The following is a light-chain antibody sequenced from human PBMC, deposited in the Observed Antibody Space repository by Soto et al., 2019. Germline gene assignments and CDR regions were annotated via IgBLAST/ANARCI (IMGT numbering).Light chain of an antibody. Sequence: DIQMTQSPSTLSASVGDRVTITCRASQIISSWLAWYQQKPGKAPKLLIYDASSLESGGPSRFSGSGSGTEFSLTISSLQTDEFATYYCQQYNSYSPMAFGQGTKVEIK. CDR1: QIISSW. J-gene: IGKJ1*01. CDR2: DAS. CDR3: QQYNSYSPMA. V-gene: IGKV1-5*01.